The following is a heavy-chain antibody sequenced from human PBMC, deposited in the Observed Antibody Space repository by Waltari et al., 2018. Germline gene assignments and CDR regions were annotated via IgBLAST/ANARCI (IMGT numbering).Heavy chain of an antibody. V-gene: IGHV4-34*01. D-gene: IGHD2-21*02. CDR3: ARLSIVVVTAYDY. CDR1: GGSFSGSY. J-gene: IGHJ4*02. CDR2: INHSGRT. Sequence: QVQLQQWGAGLLKPSETLSLTCAVYGGSFSGSYWSWIRQPPGKGLEWIGEINHSGRTNYNPSLKSRVTISVDTSKNQFSLKLSSGTAADTAVYYCARLSIVVVTAYDYWGQGTLVTVSS.